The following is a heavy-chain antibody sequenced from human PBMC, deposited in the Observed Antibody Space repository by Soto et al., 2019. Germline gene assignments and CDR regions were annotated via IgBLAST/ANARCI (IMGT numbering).Heavy chain of an antibody. V-gene: IGHV4-39*01. D-gene: IGHD6-6*01. CDR1: GGSISSSSYY. Sequence: SETLSLTCTVSGGSISSSSYYWGWIRQPPGKGLEWIGSIYYNGSTYYNPSLKSRVTISVDTSKNQFSLKLSSVTAADTAMYYCARREYSSSPDYWGQGTLVTVSS. CDR3: ARREYSSSPDY. J-gene: IGHJ4*02. CDR2: IYYNGST.